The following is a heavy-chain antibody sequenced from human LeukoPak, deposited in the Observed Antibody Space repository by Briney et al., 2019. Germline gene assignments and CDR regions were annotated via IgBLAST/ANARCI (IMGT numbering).Heavy chain of an antibody. V-gene: IGHV3-30*03. CDR1: GFTFSSYG. Sequence: GGSLRLSCAASGFTFSSYGMHWVRQAPGKGLEWVAVISYDGSNKYYADSVKGRFTISRDNSKNTLYLQMNSLRAEDTAVYYCARDQDENYGGNFDAFDIWGQGTMVTVSS. CDR3: ARDQDENYGGNFDAFDI. CDR2: ISYDGSNK. D-gene: IGHD4-23*01. J-gene: IGHJ3*02.